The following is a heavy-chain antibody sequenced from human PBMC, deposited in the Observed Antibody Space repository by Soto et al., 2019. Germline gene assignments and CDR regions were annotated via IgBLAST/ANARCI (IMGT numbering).Heavy chain of an antibody. CDR2: INPNSGGT. J-gene: IGHJ5*02. V-gene: IGHV1-2*04. Sequence: ASVKVSCKASGYTFTGYYMHWVRQAPGQGLEWMGWINPNSGGTNYAQKFQGWVTMTRDTSISTAYMALSRLRSDDTAVYYCARSLGYYDILTGYYPANWFDPWGQGTLVTVSS. D-gene: IGHD3-9*01. CDR1: GYTFTGYY. CDR3: ARSLGYYDILTGYYPANWFDP.